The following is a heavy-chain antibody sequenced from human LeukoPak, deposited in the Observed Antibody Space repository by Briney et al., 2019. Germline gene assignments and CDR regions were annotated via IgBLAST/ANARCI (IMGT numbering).Heavy chain of an antibody. V-gene: IGHV3-23*01. D-gene: IGHD1-7*01. Sequence: PGGSLRLSCAASGFTFSSYGMRWVRQAPGKGLEWVSSIGGSGCSTYYADSVKGRFTISRDNSKNTLYLQMDSLRDEDTAVYYCAKRTLPYDMDVWGQGTTVTVSS. J-gene: IGHJ6*02. CDR2: IGGSGCST. CDR1: GFTFSSYG. CDR3: AKRTLPYDMDV.